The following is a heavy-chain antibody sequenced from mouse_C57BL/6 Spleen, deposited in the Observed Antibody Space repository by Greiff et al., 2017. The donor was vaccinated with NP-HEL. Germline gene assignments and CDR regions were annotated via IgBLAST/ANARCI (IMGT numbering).Heavy chain of an antibody. V-gene: IGHV1-82*01. Sequence: VQLQQSGPELVKPGASVKISCKASGYAFSSSWMNWVKQRPGTGLEWIGRIYPGDGDTNYNGKFKGKATLTADKSSSTAYMQLSSLTSEDSAVYFCARVGYYGRSPLDYWGQGTTLTVSS. CDR1: GYAFSSSW. J-gene: IGHJ2*01. D-gene: IGHD1-1*01. CDR3: ARVGYYGRSPLDY. CDR2: IYPGDGDT.